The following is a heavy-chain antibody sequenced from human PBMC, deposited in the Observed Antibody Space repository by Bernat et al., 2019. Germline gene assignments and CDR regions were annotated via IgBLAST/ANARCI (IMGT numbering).Heavy chain of an antibody. CDR3: ARDFLRERWLHRLDY. CDR1: VFTFSSYA. V-gene: IGHV3-30-3*01. J-gene: IGHJ4*02. D-gene: IGHD5-24*01. Sequence: QVQRVESGGGVVQPGRSLRLSCAAAVFTFSSYAMHWVRQAPGKGLECVAVISYDGSNKYYADSVKGRFTISRENSKNTLYLQMSSLRAEDTAVYYCARDFLRERWLHRLDYWGQGTLVTVSS. CDR2: ISYDGSNK.